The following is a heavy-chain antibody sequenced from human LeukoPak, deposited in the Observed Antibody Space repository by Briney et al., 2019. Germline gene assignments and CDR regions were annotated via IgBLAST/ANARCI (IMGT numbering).Heavy chain of an antibody. V-gene: IGHV4-31*03. CDR3: AREKRPYDSSGYYPGDYYYYGMDV. CDR1: GGSISSGGYY. J-gene: IGHJ6*02. CDR2: IYYSGST. D-gene: IGHD3-22*01. Sequence: SQTLSLTCTASGGSISSGGYYWSWIRQHPGKGLEWIGYIYYSGSTYYNPSLKSRVTISVDTSKNQFSLKLSSVTAADTAVYYCAREKRPYDSSGYYPGDYYYYGMDVWGQGTTVTVSS.